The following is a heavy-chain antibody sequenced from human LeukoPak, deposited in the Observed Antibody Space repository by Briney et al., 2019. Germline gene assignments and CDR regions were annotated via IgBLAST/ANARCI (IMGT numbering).Heavy chain of an antibody. J-gene: IGHJ6*02. V-gene: IGHV1-69*13. CDR3: AREAGIDPSSNTYYYGMDV. CDR1: GGTFSSYA. CDR2: IIPIFGTA. Sequence: SVKVSCKASGGTFSSYAISWVRQAPGQGLEWMGGIIPIFGTANYAQKFQGRVTITADGSTSTAYMELSSLRSEDTAVYYCAREAGIDPSSNTYYYGMDVWGQGTTVTVSS. D-gene: IGHD3-10*01.